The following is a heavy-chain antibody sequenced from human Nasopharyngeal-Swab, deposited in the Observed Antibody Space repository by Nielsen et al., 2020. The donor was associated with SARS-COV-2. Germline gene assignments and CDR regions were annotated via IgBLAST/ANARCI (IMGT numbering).Heavy chain of an antibody. V-gene: IGHV4-31*02. Sequence: PGKGLEWIGYIYYSGSTYYNPSLKSRVTISVDTSKNQFSLNLSSVTAADTAVYYCASGNCYYSDSRVFDYWGQGTLVTVSS. J-gene: IGHJ4*02. D-gene: IGHD3-22*01. CDR2: IYYSGST. CDR3: ASGNCYYSDSRVFDY.